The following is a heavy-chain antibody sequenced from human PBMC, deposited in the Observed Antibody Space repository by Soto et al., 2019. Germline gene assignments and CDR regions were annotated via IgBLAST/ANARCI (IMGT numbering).Heavy chain of an antibody. J-gene: IGHJ4*02. CDR1: GYTFNTYF. CDR2: ISPPNGNT. Sequence: HVQLVQSGGALKKPGASVKVSCNTSGYTFNTYFITWVRQAPGQGLEWMGWISPPNGNTNYAEKFQGRVTMTADTITKTAYMELRKLRIDDTAVYYCARDTGNSFDYWGQGTPVTVSS. V-gene: IGHV1-18*01. CDR3: ARDTGNSFDY.